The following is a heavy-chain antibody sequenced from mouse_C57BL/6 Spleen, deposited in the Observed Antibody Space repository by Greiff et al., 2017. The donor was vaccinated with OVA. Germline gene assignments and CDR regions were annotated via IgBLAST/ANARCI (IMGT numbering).Heavy chain of an antibody. Sequence: VQGVESGAELVMPGASVKLSCKASGYTFTSYWMHWVKQRPGQGLEWIGEIDPSDSYTNYNQKFKGKSTLTVDKSSSTAYMQLSSLTSEDSAVYYCARGYDYPFAYWGQGTLVTVSA. V-gene: IGHV1-69*01. CDR1: GYTFTSYW. CDR3: ARGYDYPFAY. D-gene: IGHD2-4*01. J-gene: IGHJ3*01. CDR2: IDPSDSYT.